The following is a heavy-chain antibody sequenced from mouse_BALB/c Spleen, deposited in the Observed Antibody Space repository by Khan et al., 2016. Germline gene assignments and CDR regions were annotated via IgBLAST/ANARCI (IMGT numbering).Heavy chain of an antibody. D-gene: IGHD1-1*01. CDR1: CDYTTSAY. CDR3: VGNDGSGYARGMDY. Sequence: VQLKESGPRLVKPSQTLSSTCSVACDYTTSAYWNWIRKFPGNQLETLGYKSYSGQTYYNQSLKGRISITRAKSTTQYSLQLNSVTSEDTATYYRVGNDGSGYARGMDYWGQGTLVTVSS. J-gene: IGHJ4*01. CDR2: KSYSGQT. V-gene: IGHV3S1*01.